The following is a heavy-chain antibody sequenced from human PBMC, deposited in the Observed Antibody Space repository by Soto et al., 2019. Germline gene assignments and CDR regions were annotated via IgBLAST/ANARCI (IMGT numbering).Heavy chain of an antibody. CDR1: GFPFSSHW. V-gene: IGHV3-74*01. Sequence: EVQLVESGGDLVQRGGSLRLSCAASGFPFSSHWMHWVRHTPGKGLDWVARISGDGVITYYADSVTGRFTVSRDNAKNTLSLQISGLRAEDTAVYYCAREYYGLLTGYYTDYWGQGTLVSVSS. CDR2: ISGDGVIT. CDR3: AREYYGLLTGYYTDY. J-gene: IGHJ4*02. D-gene: IGHD3-9*01.